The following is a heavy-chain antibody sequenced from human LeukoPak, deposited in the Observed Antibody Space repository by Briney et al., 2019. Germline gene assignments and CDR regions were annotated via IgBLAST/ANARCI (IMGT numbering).Heavy chain of an antibody. CDR2: IIPILGIA. V-gene: IGHV1-69*04. D-gene: IGHD2-2*01. CDR1: GGTFSSYA. CDR3: ARAPSRSSSTSSLSY. Sequence: SVTVSCKASGGTFSSYAISWVRQAPGQGLEWMGRIIPILGIANYAQKFQGRVTITADKSTSTAYMELSSLRSEDTAVYYCARAPSRSSSTSSLSYWGQGTLVTVSS. J-gene: IGHJ4*02.